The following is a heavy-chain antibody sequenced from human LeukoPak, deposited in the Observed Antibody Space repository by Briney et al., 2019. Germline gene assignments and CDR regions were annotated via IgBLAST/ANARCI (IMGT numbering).Heavy chain of an antibody. CDR3: ARGGYYYGSGSSNFDY. V-gene: IGHV1-8*01. CDR2: MNPNSGNT. D-gene: IGHD3-10*01. J-gene: IGHJ4*02. CDR1: GYTFTSHD. Sequence: ASVKVSCKASGYTFTSHDINWVRQATGQGLEWMGWMNPNSGNTGYAQKFQGRVTMTRNTSISTAYMELSSLRSEDTAVYYCARGGYYYGSGSSNFDYWGQGTLVTVSS.